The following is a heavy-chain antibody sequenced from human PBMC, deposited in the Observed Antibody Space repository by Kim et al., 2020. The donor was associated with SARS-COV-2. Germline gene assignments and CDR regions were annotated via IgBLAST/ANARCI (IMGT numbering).Heavy chain of an antibody. V-gene: IGHV3-7*01. CDR2: IKQDGSEK. Sequence: GGSLRLSCAASGFTFSSYWMSWVRQAPGKGLEWVANIKQDGSEKYYVDSVKGRFTISRDNAKNSLYLQMNSLRAEDTAVYYCARDDWWDQLLWNAPAFDIWGQGTMVTVSS. CDR1: GFTFSSYW. J-gene: IGHJ3*02. D-gene: IGHD2-2*01. CDR3: ARDDWWDQLLWNAPAFDI.